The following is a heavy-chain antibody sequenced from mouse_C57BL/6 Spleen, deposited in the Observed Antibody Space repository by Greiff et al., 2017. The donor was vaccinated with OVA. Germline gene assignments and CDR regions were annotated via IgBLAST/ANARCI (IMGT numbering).Heavy chain of an antibody. CDR2: IDPNSGGT. Sequence: QVQLQQPGAELVKPGASVKLSCKASGYTFTSYWMHWVKQRPGRGLGWIGRIDPNSGGTKYNEKFKSKATLTVDKPSSTAYMQLSSLTSEDSAVYYCAREDTTVASDYFDYWGQGTTLTVSS. J-gene: IGHJ2*01. V-gene: IGHV1-72*01. CDR1: GYTFTSYW. D-gene: IGHD1-1*01. CDR3: AREDTTVASDYFDY.